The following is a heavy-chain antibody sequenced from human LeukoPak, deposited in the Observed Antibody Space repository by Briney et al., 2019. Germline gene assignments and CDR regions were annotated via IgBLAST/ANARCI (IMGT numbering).Heavy chain of an antibody. J-gene: IGHJ6*02. Sequence: ASVKVSCKASGYTFTGYYMHWVRQAPGQGLEWMGWINPNSGGTNYAQKFQGRVTMTRDTSISTAYMELSRLRSDDTAVYYCAREAGAAGTFGYYYYYGMDVWGQGTTVTVSS. CDR2: INPNSGGT. CDR1: GYTFTGYY. CDR3: AREAGAAGTFGYYYYYGMDV. V-gene: IGHV1-2*02. D-gene: IGHD6-13*01.